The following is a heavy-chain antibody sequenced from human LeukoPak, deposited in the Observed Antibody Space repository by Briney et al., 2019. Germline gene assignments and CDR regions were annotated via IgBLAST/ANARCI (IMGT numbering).Heavy chain of an antibody. D-gene: IGHD2-2*01. CDR2: IWYDGSNK. Sequence: PGGSLRLSCAASGFTFSSYGMHWVRQAPGKGLEWVAVIWYDGSNKYYADSVKGRFTISRDNSKNTLYLQMNGLRAEDTAVYYCARDGGYCSSTSCYDTAFDYWGQGTLVTVSS. J-gene: IGHJ4*02. CDR1: GFTFSSYG. CDR3: ARDGGYCSSTSCYDTAFDY. V-gene: IGHV3-33*01.